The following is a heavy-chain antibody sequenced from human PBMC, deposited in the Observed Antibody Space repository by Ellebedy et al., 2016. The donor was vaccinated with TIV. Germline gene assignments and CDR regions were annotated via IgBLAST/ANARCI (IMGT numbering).Heavy chain of an antibody. CDR1: GFTFSDST. CDR3: TKATFDP. V-gene: IGHV3-73*01. CDR2: IRSKANNYAT. Sequence: GGSLRLXCAASGFTFSDSTIHWVSQASGKGLEWVGRIRSKANNYATAYAAPLKGRFTISRDDSKNTAYLQMNSLKTEDTAVYYCTKATFDPWGQGTLVTVSS. J-gene: IGHJ5*02.